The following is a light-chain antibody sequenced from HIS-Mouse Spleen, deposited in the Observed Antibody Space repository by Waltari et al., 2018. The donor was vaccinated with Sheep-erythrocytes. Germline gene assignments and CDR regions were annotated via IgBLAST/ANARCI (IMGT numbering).Light chain of an antibody. V-gene: IGLV2-23*01. J-gene: IGLJ2*01. CDR3: CSYAGSSTLV. CDR1: TRDVGRYNL. CDR2: EGS. Sequence: QSALTQPASVSGSPGQSITIPCTGTTRDVGRYNLFSWYQQHPGKAPKLMIYEGSKRPSGVSNRFSGSKSGNTASLTISGLQAEDEADYYCCSYAGSSTLVFGGGTKLTVL.